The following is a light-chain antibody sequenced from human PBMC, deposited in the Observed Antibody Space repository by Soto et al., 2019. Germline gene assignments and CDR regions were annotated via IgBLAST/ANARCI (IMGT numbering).Light chain of an antibody. J-gene: IGKJ5*01. CDR2: GAS. V-gene: IGKV3-15*01. CDR1: QSVSSN. CDR3: QQYNNWPPEIT. Sequence: EIVMTQSPATLSVSPGERATLSCRASQSVSSNLAWYQQKPGQAPRLLIYGASTRATGIPARFSGSGSGTEFALTISSLKSEDFAVYYCQQYNNWPPEITFGQGTRLEIK.